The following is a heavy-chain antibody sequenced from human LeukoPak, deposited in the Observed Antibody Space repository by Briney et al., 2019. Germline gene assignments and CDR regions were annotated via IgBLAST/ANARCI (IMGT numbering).Heavy chain of an antibody. CDR3: ARDKGDYDTSGSLFVF. Sequence: GGSLRLSCVASGFTFSRYWMSWVRRVPRKGLEWVANIKQDGSEKYYVDSVKGRFTISRDDAKNPLFLQMNSLRAEDTAVYYCARDKGDYDTSGSLFVFGGQGTLVTVSS. D-gene: IGHD3-22*01. J-gene: IGHJ4*02. V-gene: IGHV3-7*03. CDR1: GFTFSRYW. CDR2: IKQDGSEK.